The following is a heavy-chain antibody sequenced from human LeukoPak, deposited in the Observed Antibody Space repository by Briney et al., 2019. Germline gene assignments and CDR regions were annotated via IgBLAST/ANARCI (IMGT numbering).Heavy chain of an antibody. J-gene: IGHJ4*02. CDR3: ASIGSNWNDEGGVYFDY. CDR2: ISASNGNA. Sequence: ASVKVSCKASGYTFTTYAITWVRQAPGQGLEWMGWISASNGNANYAQKLQGRLTMTTDTSTSTAYMELRSLRSEDTAVYYCASIGSNWNDEGGVYFDYWGQGTLVTVSS. V-gene: IGHV1-18*01. D-gene: IGHD1-20*01. CDR1: GYTFTTYA.